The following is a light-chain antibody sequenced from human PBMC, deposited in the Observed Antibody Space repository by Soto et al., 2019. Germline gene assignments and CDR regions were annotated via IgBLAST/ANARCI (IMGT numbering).Light chain of an antibody. CDR2: KAS. CDR3: QHYNSYSET. V-gene: IGKV1-5*03. Sequence: DIQMTQSPSTLSVSVGDRVTITCRASQTISSWLAWYQQKPGKARKLLIYKASTLKSGIPSRFSGSGSGTEFTLTISSLQPDDFATYYCQHYNSYSETFGQGTKVDIK. J-gene: IGKJ1*01. CDR1: QTISSW.